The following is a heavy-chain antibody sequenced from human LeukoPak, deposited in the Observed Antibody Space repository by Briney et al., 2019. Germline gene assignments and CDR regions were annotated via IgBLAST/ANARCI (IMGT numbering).Heavy chain of an antibody. CDR2: INGDGTTT. Sequence: GGSLRLSCAVTGFTFSTFWMHWVRQVPGKGLVWVSYINGDGTTTTYADSVKGRFTISRDNAKNTVYLQMNSLRGEDSAVYYCAGSYYNVFDYWGQGTLVTVSS. V-gene: IGHV3-74*03. D-gene: IGHD3-10*01. CDR1: GFTFSTFW. J-gene: IGHJ4*02. CDR3: AGSYYNVFDY.